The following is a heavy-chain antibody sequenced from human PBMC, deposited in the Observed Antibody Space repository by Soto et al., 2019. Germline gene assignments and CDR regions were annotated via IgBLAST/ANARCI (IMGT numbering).Heavy chain of an antibody. V-gene: IGHV3-15*01. CDR2: IKSKVDGGTT. J-gene: IGHJ4*02. CDR3: TTDAKYASSWRFDY. Sequence: GGSLRLSCAASGFTFSEAWMSWVRQAPGKGLEWVGRIKSKVDGGTTDHAAPVKGRFTISRDDSRNMLYLQMNNLKTEDTAIYYCTTDAKYASSWRFDYWGQGXLVTVSS. CDR1: GFTFSEAW. D-gene: IGHD6-13*01.